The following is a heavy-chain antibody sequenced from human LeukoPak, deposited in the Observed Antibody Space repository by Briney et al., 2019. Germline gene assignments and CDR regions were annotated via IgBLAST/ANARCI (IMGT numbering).Heavy chain of an antibody. V-gene: IGHV3-23*01. J-gene: IGHJ3*02. CDR1: GFSFSDYA. Sequence: GGSLRLSCAASGFSFSDYAMTWVRQAPGKGLEWVSAISGSGGSTYYADSVKGRFTISRDNSKNTLYLQMNSLRAEDTAVYYCATNLGYCSGGSCYWKHDAFDIWGQGTMVTVSS. CDR2: ISGSGGST. D-gene: IGHD2-15*01. CDR3: ATNLGYCSGGSCYWKHDAFDI.